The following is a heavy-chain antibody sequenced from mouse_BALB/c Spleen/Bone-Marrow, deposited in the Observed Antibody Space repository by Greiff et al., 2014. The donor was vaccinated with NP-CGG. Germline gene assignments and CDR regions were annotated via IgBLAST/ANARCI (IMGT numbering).Heavy chain of an antibody. CDR1: GFNIKDTF. Sequence: VQLQQSGAELVKPGASVKLSCTASGFNIKDTFMHWVKQRPEQGLEWIGRIDPADGDTKYDPKFQGKATITADTSSNTAYLQLSSLTSEDTAVYYCTKPSFYYGSSYWYFDVWAQGPRSPSPQ. CDR2: IDPADGDT. V-gene: IGHV14-3*02. D-gene: IGHD1-1*01. CDR3: TKPSFYYGSSYWYFDV. J-gene: IGHJ1*01.